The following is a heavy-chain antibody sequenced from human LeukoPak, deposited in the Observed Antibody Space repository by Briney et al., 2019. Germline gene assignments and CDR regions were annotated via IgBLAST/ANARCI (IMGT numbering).Heavy chain of an antibody. Sequence: GGPLRLSCAASGFTVSNKYMRWVRQAPGKGLEWVSSIYSRGSTSYVDSVKGRFTISRDNSKNTLFLQMNSLRVEDTAVYYCARDYYGPWGQGTLVTVSS. D-gene: IGHD3-22*01. CDR2: IYSRGST. CDR3: ARDYYGP. CDR1: GFTVSNKY. J-gene: IGHJ5*02. V-gene: IGHV3-66*03.